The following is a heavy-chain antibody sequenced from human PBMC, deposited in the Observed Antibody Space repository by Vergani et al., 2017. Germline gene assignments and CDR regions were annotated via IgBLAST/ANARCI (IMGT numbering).Heavy chain of an antibody. CDR1: GFTFDDYA. D-gene: IGHD6-13*01. CDR2: INWNSDSI. Sequence: DVDLVESGGGFVQPGGSRRLSCAASGFTFDDYAMHWVRQAPGKGLEWVSGINWNSDSIAYADSVKGRFTISRDNAKNSLYLQMNSLRAEDTAVYYCATVRAAANNGGFYFDYWGQGTLVTVS. V-gene: IGHV3-9*01. CDR3: ATVRAAANNGGFYFDY. J-gene: IGHJ4*02.